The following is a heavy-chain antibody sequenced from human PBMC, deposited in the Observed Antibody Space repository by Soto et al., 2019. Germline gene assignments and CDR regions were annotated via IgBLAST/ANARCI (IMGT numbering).Heavy chain of an antibody. Sequence: PGGSLRLSCAASGFTFSSYWMHWVRQAPGKGLVWVSRINSDGSSTSYADSVKGRFTISRDNSKNTLYLQMNSLRVEDTAVYYCARAYGGNPALFDPWGQGTLVTVSS. J-gene: IGHJ5*02. CDR2: INSDGSST. V-gene: IGHV3-74*01. D-gene: IGHD4-17*01. CDR3: ARAYGGNPALFDP. CDR1: GFTFSSYW.